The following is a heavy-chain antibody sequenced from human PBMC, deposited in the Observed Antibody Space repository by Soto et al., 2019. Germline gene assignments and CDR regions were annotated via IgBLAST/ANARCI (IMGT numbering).Heavy chain of an antibody. Sequence: EVQLLESGGSLVQPGGSLRLCCAASGFTFSTFAMNWVRQAPGERLEWVSSISGSGGKTQYADSVKSRVTTSRDTYKNTSSPQMNTPRAEETAVYYCAKCDVLMTRSGGWCTWFDPWGSGTLVIVSS. CDR2: ISGSGGKT. D-gene: IGHD2-21*01. CDR3: AKCDVLMTRSGGWCTWFDP. J-gene: IGHJ5*02. V-gene: IGHV3-23*01. CDR1: GFTFSTFA.